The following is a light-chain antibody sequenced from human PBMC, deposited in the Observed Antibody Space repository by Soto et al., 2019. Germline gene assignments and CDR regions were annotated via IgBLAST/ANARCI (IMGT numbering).Light chain of an antibody. CDR3: QQSYTTLNT. V-gene: IGKV1-39*01. CDR1: QSISSY. Sequence: DIHMTQSPSSLSAAIGDRVTITFRASQSISSYLNWYQQKPGKAPKLLIYAASSLQSGVPSRFSGSGSGTDFTLTISSLQPEDFATYYCQQSYTTLNTFGQGTRLEI. J-gene: IGKJ5*01. CDR2: AAS.